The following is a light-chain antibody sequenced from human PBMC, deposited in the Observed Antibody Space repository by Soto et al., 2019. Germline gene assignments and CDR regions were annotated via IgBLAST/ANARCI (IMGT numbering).Light chain of an antibody. J-gene: IGKJ1*01. CDR2: GAS. CDR3: QQYTDWPRT. V-gene: IGKV3-15*01. CDR1: QNINAN. Sequence: EIVMTQSPATLSVSPGEGVTLSCRASQNINANLAWYQQRPGQAPRLLIYGASGRATGTPARFSGSGSGTEFTLTISSLQSEDFGVYFCQQYTDWPRTFGLGTKVDIK.